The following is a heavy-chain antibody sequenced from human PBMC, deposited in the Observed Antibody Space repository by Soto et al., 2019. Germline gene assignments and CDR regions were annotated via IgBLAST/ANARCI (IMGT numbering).Heavy chain of an antibody. CDR2: IYYTGST. CDR3: ARWTYDSRGYYPMYNWFDP. CDR1: SGSISTYY. V-gene: IGHV4-59*01. D-gene: IGHD3-22*01. J-gene: IGHJ5*02. Sequence: SETLSLTCTVSSGSISTYYWSWIRQPPGKGLEWIGYIYYTGSTNYNPSLKNRVAISMDTSKNQFSLKLSSVTAADTAVYYCARWTYDSRGYYPMYNWFDPWGQGILVTVSS.